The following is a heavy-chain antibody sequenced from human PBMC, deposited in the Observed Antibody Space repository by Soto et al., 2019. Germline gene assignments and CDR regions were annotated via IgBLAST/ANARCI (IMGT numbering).Heavy chain of an antibody. CDR2: IKQDGSEK. V-gene: IGHV3-7*01. J-gene: IGHJ6*04. CDR1: GFTFSSYW. CDR3: ARDRTLDV. Sequence: EVQLVESGGGLVQPGGSLRLSCATSGFTFSSYWMNWVRQAPGKGLEWVAHIKQDGSEKYYVDSVKGRFTISRDSAAKSLFLQTNSLRVEDTAVYYCARDRTLDVWGEGTTVTVSS.